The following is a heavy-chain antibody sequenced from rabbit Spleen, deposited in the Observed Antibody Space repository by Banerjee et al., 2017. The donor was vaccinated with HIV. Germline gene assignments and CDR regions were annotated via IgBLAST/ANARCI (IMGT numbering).Heavy chain of an antibody. CDR2: IYGGDTVT. CDR3: ARGSAAMTMVIIGFYLNL. CDR1: GIDFSGYYY. Sequence: QEQLVESGGGLVKPGGALTLTCKASGIDFSGYYYMCWVRQAPGKGLEWSACIYGGDTVTYYASWAEGRFTISKTSSTTVTLQMTSLTAADTATYFCARGSAAMTMVIIGFYLNLWGPGTLVTVS. J-gene: IGHJ4*01. D-gene: IGHD2-1*01. V-gene: IGHV1S45*01.